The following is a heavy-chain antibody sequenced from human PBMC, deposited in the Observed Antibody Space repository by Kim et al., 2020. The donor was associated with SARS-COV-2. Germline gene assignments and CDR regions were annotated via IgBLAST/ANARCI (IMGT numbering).Heavy chain of an antibody. CDR1: GFTFSSYW. CDR2: INSDGSST. J-gene: IGHJ6*02. V-gene: IGHV3-74*01. D-gene: IGHD2-2*01. Sequence: GGSLRLSCAASGFTFSSYWMHWVRQAPGKGLVWVSRINSDGSSTSYADSVKGRFTISRDNAKNMLYLQMNSLRAEDTAVYYCARDSGYCSSTSCSVFYYYYGMDVWGQGTTVTVSS. CDR3: ARDSGYCSSTSCSVFYYYYGMDV.